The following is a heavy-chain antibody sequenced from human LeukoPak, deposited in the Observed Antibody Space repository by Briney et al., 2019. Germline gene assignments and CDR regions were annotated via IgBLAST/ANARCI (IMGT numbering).Heavy chain of an antibody. CDR1: GITFSSYA. J-gene: IGHJ4*01. CDR3: AKGSLYNREALDY. CDR2: ISPSGGTT. Sequence: GSMTLSCVDSGITFSSYAMTWVSQAPGKGLEWVSSISPSGGTTSYADSVRGRFTISRDNSRTTLYLQMNSLRADDTALYYCAKGSLYNREALDYWGEGTLVTVSS. V-gene: IGHV3-23*01. D-gene: IGHD1-14*01.